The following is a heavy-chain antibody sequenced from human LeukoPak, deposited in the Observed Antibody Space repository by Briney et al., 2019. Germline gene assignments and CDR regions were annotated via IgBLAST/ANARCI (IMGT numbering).Heavy chain of an antibody. J-gene: IGHJ3*02. CDR2: IIPFLGTT. V-gene: IGHV1-69*11. CDR1: GGVFTTYA. CDR3: ARDLALLGYCSRSICREAFDI. Sequence: ASVKVSCKASGGVFTTYAISWVRQAPGQGLEWMGSIIPFLGTTNYAQKFQGRVTITADEPTRTAYMELTYVRSDDTAVYYCARDLALLGYCSRSICREAFDIWGQGTLVTVSS. D-gene: IGHD2-2*01.